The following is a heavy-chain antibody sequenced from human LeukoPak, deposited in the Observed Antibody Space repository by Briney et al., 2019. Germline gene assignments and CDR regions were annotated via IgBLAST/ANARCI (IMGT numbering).Heavy chain of an antibody. CDR2: IYYSGST. CDR3: ARVGAVAGNYYYYYYMDV. Sequence: SETLSLTCTVSGGSISGHYWSWIRQPPGKGLEWIGYIYYSGSTNYNPSLKSRVTISVDTSKNQFSLKLSSVTAADTAVYYCARVGAVAGNYYYYYYMDVWGKGTTVTVSS. D-gene: IGHD6-19*01. V-gene: IGHV4-59*11. J-gene: IGHJ6*03. CDR1: GGSISGHY.